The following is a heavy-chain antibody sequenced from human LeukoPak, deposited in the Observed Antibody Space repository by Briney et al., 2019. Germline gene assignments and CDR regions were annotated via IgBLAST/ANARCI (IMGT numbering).Heavy chain of an antibody. D-gene: IGHD3/OR15-3a*01. V-gene: IGHV3-74*01. Sequence: GGSLRLSCAASGFTFSNCWMHWVRHAPGKGLVWVSRIKGDGSSTTYADSVKGRFTISRDNAKNTLYLQMNSLRADDTAVYYCARDLDWNHGSYMDVWGKGTTVTVSS. CDR1: GFTFSNCW. CDR3: ARDLDWNHGSYMDV. J-gene: IGHJ6*03. CDR2: IKGDGSST.